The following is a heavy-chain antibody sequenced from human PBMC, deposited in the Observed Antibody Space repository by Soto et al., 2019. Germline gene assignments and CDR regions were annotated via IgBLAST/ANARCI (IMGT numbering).Heavy chain of an antibody. V-gene: IGHV5-51*01. CDR2: IYPGDSDT. Sequence: GESLKISWQGSGYSFTSYWIGWVRPMPGKGLEWMGTIYPGDSDTRYSPPFQGQVTISADKSISTAYLQWSSLKASDTAMYYCARHADYGDYAWFDYWGQGTLVTVSS. D-gene: IGHD4-17*01. CDR3: ARHADYGDYAWFDY. J-gene: IGHJ4*02. CDR1: GYSFTSYW.